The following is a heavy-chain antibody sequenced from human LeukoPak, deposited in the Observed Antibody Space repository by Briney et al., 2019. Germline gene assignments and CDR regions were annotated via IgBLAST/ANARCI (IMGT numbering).Heavy chain of an antibody. V-gene: IGHV1-8*01. CDR3: PSESPLGGGDY. D-gene: IGHD7-27*01. J-gene: IGHJ4*02. CDR2: MNHSSGNK. CDR1: GYTFTSYD. Sequence: PSATVTLSCTAYGYTFTSYDSSWVRQPPGQGLEWMGWMNHSSGNKNYPQMFRRRVTITRNTSIRTAYMELSRLSSDHTAVYYCPSESPLGGGDYWGQGTLVTVSS.